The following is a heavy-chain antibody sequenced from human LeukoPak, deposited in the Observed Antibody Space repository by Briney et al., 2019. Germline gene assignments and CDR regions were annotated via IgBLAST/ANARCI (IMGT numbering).Heavy chain of an antibody. CDR2: ISGSGGST. CDR1: GFTFSSYA. J-gene: IGHJ4*02. CDR3: AKEMGGYDSSGYPVDY. V-gene: IGHV3-23*01. D-gene: IGHD3-22*01. Sequence: GGSLRLSCAASGFTFSSYAMSWVRPAPGKGLEWVSAISGSGGSTYYADSVKGRFTISRDNSKNTLYLQMNSLRAEDTAVYYCAKEMGGYDSSGYPVDYWGQGTLVTVSS.